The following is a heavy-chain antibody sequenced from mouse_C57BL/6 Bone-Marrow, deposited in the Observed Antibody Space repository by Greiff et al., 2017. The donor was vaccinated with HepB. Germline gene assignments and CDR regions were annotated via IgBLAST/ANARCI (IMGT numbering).Heavy chain of an antibody. CDR2: ISYDGSN. CDR3: ARDDDGYSLGYFDV. J-gene: IGHJ1*03. V-gene: IGHV3-6*01. Sequence: EVQRVESGPGLVKPSQSLSLTCSVTGYSITSGYYWNWIRQFPGNKLEWMGYISYDGSNNYNPSLKNRISITRDTSKNQFFLKLNSVTTEDTATYYCARDDDGYSLGYFDVWGTGTTVTVSS. CDR1: GYSITSGYY. D-gene: IGHD2-3*01.